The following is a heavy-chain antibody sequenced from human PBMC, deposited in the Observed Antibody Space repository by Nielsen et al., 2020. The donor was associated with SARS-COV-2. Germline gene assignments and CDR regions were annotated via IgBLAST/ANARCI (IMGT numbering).Heavy chain of an antibody. CDR3: AYFDY. CDR2: IKQDGSEK. CDR1: GFTFSSYA. J-gene: IGHJ4*02. V-gene: IGHV3-7*03. Sequence: GESLKISCAASGFTFSSYAMHWVRQAPGKGLEWVANIKQDGSEKYYVDSVKGRFTISRDNAKNSLYLQMNSLRAEDTAVYYCAYFDYWGQGTLVTVSS.